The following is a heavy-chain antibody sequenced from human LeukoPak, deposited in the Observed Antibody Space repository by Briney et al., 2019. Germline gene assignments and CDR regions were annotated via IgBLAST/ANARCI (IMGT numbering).Heavy chain of an antibody. D-gene: IGHD4-17*01. V-gene: IGHV3-48*01. Sequence: PGGSLRLSCTASEFTFNKYNMKWVRQAPGKGLDWVPFIRTRSSPIYNADSVKARFTISRDKAKNSLYLQMNSLTTADTAVYYCARVSPNTVTTLQYFDYWGQGTLVTVSS. CDR2: IRTRSSPI. CDR1: EFTFNKYN. J-gene: IGHJ4*02. CDR3: ARVSPNTVTTLQYFDY.